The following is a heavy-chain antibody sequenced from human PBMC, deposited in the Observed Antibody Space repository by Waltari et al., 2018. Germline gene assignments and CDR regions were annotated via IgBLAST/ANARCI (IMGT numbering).Heavy chain of an antibody. V-gene: IGHV4-59*08. D-gene: IGHD6-19*01. CDR1: GGSISSYY. CDR3: ARQGGYGSGAGL. Sequence: QVQLQESGPGLVKPSETLSLTCTVSGGSISSYYWCWIRQSPGKGLEWIGYIYYSVRANYTPALESQVTKQIDTSKYQFSLKLMSVATANTAVYYGARQGGYGSGAGLWGHGTLGTVSS. J-gene: IGHJ2*01. CDR2: IYYSVRA.